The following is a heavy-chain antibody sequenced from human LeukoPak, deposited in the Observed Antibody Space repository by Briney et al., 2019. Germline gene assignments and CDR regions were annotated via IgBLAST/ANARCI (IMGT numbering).Heavy chain of an antibody. CDR2: ISWDGGNT. D-gene: IGHD6-19*01. CDR3: AKDIGGSGWYYYFDY. J-gene: IGHJ4*02. CDR1: GFTFDDYA. Sequence: PGGSLRLSCAASGFTFDDYAMHWVRQDPGKGLEWVSLISWDGGNTYYADSLKGRHTITRENSKNCLYLQMNSLRAEDTALYYCAKDIGGSGWYYYFDYWGQGTLVTVSS. V-gene: IGHV3-43D*03.